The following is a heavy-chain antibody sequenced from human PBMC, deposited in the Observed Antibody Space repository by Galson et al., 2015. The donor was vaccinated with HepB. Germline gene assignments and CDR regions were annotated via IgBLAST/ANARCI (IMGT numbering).Heavy chain of an antibody. D-gene: IGHD2-21*02. CDR1: GFSLSTSGVG. V-gene: IGHV2-5*01. CDR2: IYWNDDK. Sequence: PALVKPTQTLTLTCTFSGFSLSTSGVGVGWISQPPGKALEWLALIYWNDDKRYSPSLKSRLTITKDTSKNQVVLTMTNMDPVDTATYYCAHLGSLADCGGDCYFDYWGQGALVTVSS. J-gene: IGHJ4*02. CDR3: AHLGSLADCGGDCYFDY.